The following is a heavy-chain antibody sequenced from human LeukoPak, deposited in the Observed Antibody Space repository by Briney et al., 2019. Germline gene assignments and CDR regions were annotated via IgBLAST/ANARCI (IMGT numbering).Heavy chain of an antibody. CDR2: IYHSGST. CDR1: GGSISSGGYS. V-gene: IGHV4-30-2*01. CDR3: ARDYYGSGSYYHDY. Sequence: SETLSLTCAVSGGSISSGGYSWSWIRQPPGKGLEWIGCIYHSGSTYYNPSLKSRVTLSVDRSKNQFSLKLSSVTAADTAVYYCARDYYGSGSYYHDYWGQGTLVTVSS. D-gene: IGHD3-10*01. J-gene: IGHJ4*02.